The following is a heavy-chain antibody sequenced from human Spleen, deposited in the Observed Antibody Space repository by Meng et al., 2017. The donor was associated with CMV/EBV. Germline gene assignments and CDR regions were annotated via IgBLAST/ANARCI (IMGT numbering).Heavy chain of an antibody. D-gene: IGHD2-21*02. Sequence: VQRVHSGAEVKKAGSWVKVSCKASGGTFSSYAISWVRQAPGQGLEWMGWISAYNGNTNYAQKLQGRVTMTTDTSTSTAYMELRSLRSDDTAVYYCASCHGGDCYSFDYWGQGTLVTVSS. J-gene: IGHJ4*02. CDR2: ISAYNGNT. CDR1: GGTFSSYA. CDR3: ASCHGGDCYSFDY. V-gene: IGHV1-18*01.